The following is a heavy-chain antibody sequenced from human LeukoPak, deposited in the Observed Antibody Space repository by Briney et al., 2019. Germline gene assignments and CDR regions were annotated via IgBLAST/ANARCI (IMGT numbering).Heavy chain of an antibody. CDR2: INWSGGST. CDR1: GFAFDEHG. J-gene: IGHJ4*02. V-gene: IGHV3-20*04. CDR3: ARAPITSPFYFDS. Sequence: GGSLRLSCTAAGFAFDEHGMSWVRQVPGKGLEWVSGINWSGGSTGYADPLRGRYTISRANAKNSLYLQMDSLSAEDTALYYCARAPITSPFYFDSWGQGTLVTVSS. D-gene: IGHD2-2*01.